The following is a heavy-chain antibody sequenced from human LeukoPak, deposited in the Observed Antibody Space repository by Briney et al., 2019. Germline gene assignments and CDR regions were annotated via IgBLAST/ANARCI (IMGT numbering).Heavy chain of an antibody. V-gene: IGHV3-48*01. D-gene: IGHD6-13*01. Sequence: GGSLRLSCAASGFTFSNFSMNWVRQAPGKGLEWVSYIRSTSSAIYYADSVKGRFTISRDNSKNTLYLQMNSLRAEDTAVYYCAKAGASSWYVNYYYYGMDVWGQGTTVTVSS. J-gene: IGHJ6*02. CDR2: IRSTSSAI. CDR3: AKAGASSWYVNYYYYGMDV. CDR1: GFTFSNFS.